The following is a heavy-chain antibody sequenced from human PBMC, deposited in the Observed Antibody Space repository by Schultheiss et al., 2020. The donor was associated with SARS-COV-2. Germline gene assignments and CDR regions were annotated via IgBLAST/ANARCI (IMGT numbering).Heavy chain of an antibody. CDR2: ISAYNGNT. D-gene: IGHD1-26*01. CDR3: ARATRRGATRSYYFDY. V-gene: IGHV1-18*01. CDR1: GYTFTSYG. Sequence: ASVKVSCKASGYTFTSYGISWVRQAPGQGLEWMGWISAYNGNTNYAQKLQGRVTMTTDTSTSTAYMELRSLRSDDTAVYYCARATRRGATRSYYFDYWGQGTLVTVSS. J-gene: IGHJ4*02.